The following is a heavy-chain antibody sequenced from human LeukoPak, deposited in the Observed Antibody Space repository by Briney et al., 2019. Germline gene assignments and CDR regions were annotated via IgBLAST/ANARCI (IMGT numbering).Heavy chain of an antibody. Sequence: GGSLRPSCAASGFTFSSYAMSWVRQAPGKGLEWVSGISGSGGTTYYADSVKGRFTISRDNSKNTLNLQMNSLRAEDTAVYYCAKVKREDIIGPPRLFDCVGQGTLVTVSS. D-gene: IGHD3-10*01. CDR3: AKVKREDIIGPPRLFDC. CDR1: GFTFSSYA. J-gene: IGHJ4*02. V-gene: IGHV3-23*01. CDR2: ISGSGGTT.